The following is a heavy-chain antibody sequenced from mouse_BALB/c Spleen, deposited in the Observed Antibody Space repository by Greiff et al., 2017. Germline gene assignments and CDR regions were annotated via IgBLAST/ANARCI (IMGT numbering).Heavy chain of an antibody. Sequence: QVQLQQSGAELVRPGTSVRVSCKASGYSFTNYLMEWVKERPGQGLEWIGVINPGSGGTNYNEKFKGKATLTADKSSSTVYMQLSSLTSDDSAVYFCARGGGSHNYAMDYWGRGTSVTVSS. D-gene: IGHD1-1*02. V-gene: IGHV1-54*01. J-gene: IGHJ4*01. CDR3: ARGGGSHNYAMDY. CDR1: GYSFTNYL. CDR2: INPGSGGT.